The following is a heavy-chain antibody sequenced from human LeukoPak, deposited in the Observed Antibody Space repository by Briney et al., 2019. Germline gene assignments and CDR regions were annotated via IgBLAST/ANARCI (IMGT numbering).Heavy chain of an antibody. Sequence: ASVKVSCKASGYTFTGYYMHWVRQAPGQGLEWMGWINPNSGGTNYAQKFQGRVTITRNTSISTAYMELSSLRSEDTAVYYCARGGLEDAMSDYWGQGTLVTVSS. D-gene: IGHD2-2*01. V-gene: IGHV1-2*02. CDR1: GYTFTGYY. CDR2: INPNSGGT. CDR3: ARGGLEDAMSDY. J-gene: IGHJ4*02.